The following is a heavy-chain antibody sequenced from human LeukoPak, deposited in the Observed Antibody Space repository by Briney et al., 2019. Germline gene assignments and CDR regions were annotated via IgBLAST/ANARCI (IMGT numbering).Heavy chain of an antibody. V-gene: IGHV4-34*01. J-gene: IGHJ4*02. D-gene: IGHD2-2*01. CDR3: ARGLDIVVVPAAMRGFDY. CDR2: INHSGST. Sequence: SETLSLTCAVYGGSFSGYYWSWIHQPPGKGLEWIGEINHSGSTNYNPSLKSRVTISVDTSKNQFSLKLSSVTAADTAVYYCARGLDIVVVPAAMRGFDYWGQGTLVTVSS. CDR1: GGSFSGYY.